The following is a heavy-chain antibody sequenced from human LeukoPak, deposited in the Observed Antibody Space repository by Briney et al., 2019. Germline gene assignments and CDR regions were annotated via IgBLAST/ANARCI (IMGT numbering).Heavy chain of an antibody. V-gene: IGHV1-69*04. D-gene: IGHD5-12*01. CDR1: GGTFSSYA. CDR3: ARGLVRGTVATIY. J-gene: IGHJ4*02. Sequence: VASVNDSCKASGGTFSSYAINWVRPAPGQGLEWMARIIPILGLANYAQKFQGRVTITADKSTRTAYMELSSLRSEDTAVYYCARGLVRGTVATIYWGQGTLVTVSS. CDR2: IIPILGLA.